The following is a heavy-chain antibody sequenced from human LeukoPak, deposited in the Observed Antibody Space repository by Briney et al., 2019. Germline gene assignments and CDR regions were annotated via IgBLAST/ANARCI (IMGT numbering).Heavy chain of an antibody. D-gene: IGHD2-21*02. J-gene: IGHJ1*01. CDR2: ISGSGDNT. Sequence: GGSLRLSCAASGFTFSSYAMSWVRQAPGKGLEWVSGISGSGDNTYYADSVKGRFTISRDNSKNTLYLQMNSLRAEDTAVYYCAGGLYCGGDCYRPRAEYFLHWGQGTLVTVSS. CDR1: GFTFSSYA. V-gene: IGHV3-23*01. CDR3: AGGLYCGGDCYRPRAEYFLH.